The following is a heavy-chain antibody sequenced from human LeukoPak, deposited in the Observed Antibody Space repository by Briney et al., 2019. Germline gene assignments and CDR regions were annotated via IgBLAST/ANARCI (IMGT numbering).Heavy chain of an antibody. V-gene: IGHV3-7*03. D-gene: IGHD5-12*01. J-gene: IGHJ4*02. Sequence: PGGSLRLSCAASGFTFSGYWMTWVRQAPGKGLEWVANVNQDGNNKNYVESVKGRFTISRDNSKNTLYLQMNSLRGEDTAIYYCAKVISGYSDYDWYRGYFFDYWGQGALVTVSS. CDR1: GFTFSGYW. CDR3: AKVISGYSDYDWYRGYFFDY. CDR2: VNQDGNNK.